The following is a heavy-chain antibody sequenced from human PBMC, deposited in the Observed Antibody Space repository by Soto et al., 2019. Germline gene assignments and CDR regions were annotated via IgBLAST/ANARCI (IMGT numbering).Heavy chain of an antibody. Sequence: QLQLQESGPGLVKPSETLSLTCTVSGGSISSSSYYWGWIRQPPGKGLEWIGSIYYSGSTYYNPSLKSRVTISVDTSKNQFSLKLSSVTAADTAVYYCARSIAARGWFDPWGQGTLVTVSS. CDR1: GGSISSSSYY. D-gene: IGHD6-6*01. CDR2: IYYSGST. CDR3: ARSIAARGWFDP. J-gene: IGHJ5*02. V-gene: IGHV4-39*01.